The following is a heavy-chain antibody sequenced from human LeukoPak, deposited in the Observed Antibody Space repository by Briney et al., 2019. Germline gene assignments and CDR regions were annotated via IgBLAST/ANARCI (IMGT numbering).Heavy chain of an antibody. J-gene: IGHJ4*02. V-gene: IGHV3-64D*06. Sequence: GGSLRLSCSASGFTFSSYAMHWVRQAPGKGLECVSAISSNGGSTYYADSVKGRFTISRDNSKNTLYLQMSSLRAEDTAVYYCVKTFSQDFDYWGQGTLVTVSS. CDR3: VKTFSQDFDY. CDR2: ISSNGGST. CDR1: GFTFSSYA.